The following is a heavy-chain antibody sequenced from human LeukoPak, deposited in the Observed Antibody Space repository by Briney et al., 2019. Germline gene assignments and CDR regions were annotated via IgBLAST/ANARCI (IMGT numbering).Heavy chain of an antibody. D-gene: IGHD3-10*01. Sequence: SETLSLTCAVYGGSFSGYYWSWIRQPPGKGLEWIGEINHSGSTNYNPSLKSRVTISVDTSKNQLPLKLSSVTAADPAVYYCARDQGGAGIYYVSWGQGPRAPVSA. CDR2: INHSGST. CDR3: ARDQGGAGIYYVS. CDR1: GGSFSGYY. J-gene: IGHJ5*02. V-gene: IGHV4-34*01.